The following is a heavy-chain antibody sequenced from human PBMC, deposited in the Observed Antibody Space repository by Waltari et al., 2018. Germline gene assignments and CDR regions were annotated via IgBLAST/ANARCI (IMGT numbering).Heavy chain of an antibody. CDR1: GFTFKSFS. CDR2: IRSGSGFS. Sequence: EVKLVESGGGLVKTGGSLRLACAVAGFTFKSFSMNWVRQAPGKGLEWVSTIRSGSGFSYYTDSGKGRFNISRDNAANILYLQMSSLRVEDSAVYFCVREGFGDYGDYWGQGTLVTVSS. D-gene: IGHD3-10*01. J-gene: IGHJ4*02. CDR3: VREGFGDYGDY. V-gene: IGHV3-21*01.